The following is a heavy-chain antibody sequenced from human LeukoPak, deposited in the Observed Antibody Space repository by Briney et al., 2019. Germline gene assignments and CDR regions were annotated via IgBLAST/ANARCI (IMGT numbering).Heavy chain of an antibody. D-gene: IGHD3-22*01. CDR3: ARAHLGYYYT. Sequence: SETLSLTCTVSGGSISSGGYYWSWIRQYPGKGLEWIGYIYYSGSTYYNPSLKSRVTISVDTSKNQFSLKLSSVTAADTAVYYCARAHLGYYYTWGQGTLVTVSS. CDR2: IYYSGST. CDR1: GGSISSGGYY. J-gene: IGHJ5*02. V-gene: IGHV4-31*03.